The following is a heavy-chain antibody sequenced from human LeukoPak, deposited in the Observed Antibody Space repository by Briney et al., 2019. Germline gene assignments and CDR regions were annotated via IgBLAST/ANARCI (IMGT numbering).Heavy chain of an antibody. CDR1: GFTFSSYW. D-gene: IGHD6-19*01. J-gene: IGHJ6*02. CDR2: ISSDGIST. CDR3: VARGSVAGIYYYGMDV. V-gene: IGHV3-74*01. Sequence: GGSLRLSCAASGFTFSSYWMHWVRQAPGKGLVWASRISSDGISTYYADSVKGRFTISRDNSKNTLYLQMSSLRAEDTAVYYCVARGSVAGIYYYGMDVWGQGTTVTVSS.